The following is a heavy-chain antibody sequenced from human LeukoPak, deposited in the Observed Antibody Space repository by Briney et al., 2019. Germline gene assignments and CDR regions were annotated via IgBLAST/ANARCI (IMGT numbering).Heavy chain of an antibody. D-gene: IGHD1-14*01. Sequence: GGSLRLSCAASGFTFSSYSMNWVRQAPGKGLEWVSSISSSSSYIYYADSVKGRFTISRDNAKNSLYLQMNSLRAEDTAVYYCARAGDTHNHYMDVWGKGTTVTVSS. CDR2: ISSSSSYI. V-gene: IGHV3-21*01. CDR3: ARAGDTHNHYMDV. CDR1: GFTFSSYS. J-gene: IGHJ6*03.